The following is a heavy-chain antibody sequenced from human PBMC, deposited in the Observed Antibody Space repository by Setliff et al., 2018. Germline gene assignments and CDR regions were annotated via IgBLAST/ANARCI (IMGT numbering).Heavy chain of an antibody. Sequence: ASVKVSCKASGGTFSSYAISWVRQAPGQGLEWMGGIIPIFGTANYAQKFQGRVTITTDESTSTAYMELSSLRSEDTAVYYCAMPRGTLPERSSKYYYYGMDVWGQGTTVTSP. CDR2: IIPIFGTA. CDR3: AMPRGTLPERSSKYYYYGMDV. V-gene: IGHV1-69*05. D-gene: IGHD3-16*01. CDR1: GGTFSSYA. J-gene: IGHJ6*02.